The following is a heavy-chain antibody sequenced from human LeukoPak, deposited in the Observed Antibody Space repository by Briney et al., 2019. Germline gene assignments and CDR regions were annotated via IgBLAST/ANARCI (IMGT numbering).Heavy chain of an antibody. CDR3: ARGGYYITTPYFDY. D-gene: IGHD1-14*01. CDR1: GDSISSYY. CDR2: IYYSGST. J-gene: IGHJ4*02. V-gene: IGHV4-59*01. Sequence: PETLSLTCTVSGDSISSYYWSWIRQPPGKGLEWIGYIYYSGSTTYSPSLKSRVTISVDTSKDQFSLKLSSVTAADTAVYYCARGGYYITTPYFDYWGPGALVTVS.